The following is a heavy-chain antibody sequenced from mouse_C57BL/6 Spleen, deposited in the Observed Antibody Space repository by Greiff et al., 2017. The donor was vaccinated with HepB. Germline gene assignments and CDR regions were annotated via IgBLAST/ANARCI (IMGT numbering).Heavy chain of an antibody. J-gene: IGHJ4*01. CDR2: INPNNGGT. V-gene: IGHV1-26*01. CDR1: GYTLTDYY. Sequence: VQLQHSGPELVKPGASVKISCKASGYTLTDYYMNWVKQSHGKSLEWIGDINPNNGGTSYNQKFKGKATFTVDKSSSTSYMELRLLTSEASAVYCCAKGYDYLYAMDYWGQGTSVTVSS. D-gene: IGHD2-4*01. CDR3: AKGYDYLYAMDY.